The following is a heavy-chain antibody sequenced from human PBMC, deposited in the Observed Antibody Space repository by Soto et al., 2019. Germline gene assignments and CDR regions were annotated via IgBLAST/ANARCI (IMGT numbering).Heavy chain of an antibody. CDR2: IGTNNGDT. D-gene: IGHD1-1*01. CDR1: GYTFSNYG. J-gene: IGHJ6*02. CDR3: ARERFSTWSDGVGGVDV. Sequence: QVPLVQSGAEVKKPGASVKVSCKASGYTFSNYGITWVRQAPGQGLEWMGWIGTNNGDTNYAQMLQGRVTVTTDTSTSTAYMELRSLRSDDTAVYYCARERFSTWSDGVGGVDVWGQGTTVTVSS. V-gene: IGHV1-18*01.